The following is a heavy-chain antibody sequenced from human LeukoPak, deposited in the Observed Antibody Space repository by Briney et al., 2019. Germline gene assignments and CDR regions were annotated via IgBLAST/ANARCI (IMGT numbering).Heavy chain of an antibody. CDR2: IYYSRNT. CDR3: ASLYRPTISVAGADF. D-gene: IGHD6-19*01. Sequence: SETLSLTCTVSGGPIISYYWSWIRQPPGKGLEWIGYIYYSRNTNYNPSLKSRVTMSVDASKNQFSLKLSSATAADTAVYYCASLYRPTISVAGADFWGQGALVTVSS. CDR1: GGPIISYY. V-gene: IGHV4-59*08. J-gene: IGHJ4*02.